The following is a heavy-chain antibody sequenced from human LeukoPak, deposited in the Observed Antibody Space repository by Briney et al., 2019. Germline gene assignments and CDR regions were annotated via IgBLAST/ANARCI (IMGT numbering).Heavy chain of an antibody. V-gene: IGHV3-48*01. CDR1: GFTFSSYS. CDR2: ISSSSSTI. Sequence: GGSLRLSCAASGFTFSSYSMNWVRQAPGKGLEWVSYISSSSSTIYYADSVKGRFTISRDNAENSLYLQMNSLRAEDTAVYYCARDYRPAAAAAFDYWGQGTLVTVSS. CDR3: ARDYRPAAAAAFDY. D-gene: IGHD6-13*01. J-gene: IGHJ4*02.